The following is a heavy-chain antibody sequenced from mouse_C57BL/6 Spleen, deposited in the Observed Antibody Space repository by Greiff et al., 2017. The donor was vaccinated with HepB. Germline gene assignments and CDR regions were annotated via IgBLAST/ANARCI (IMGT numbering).Heavy chain of an antibody. V-gene: IGHV5-17*01. CDR2: ISSGSSTI. J-gene: IGHJ1*01. CDR1: GFTFSDYG. D-gene: IGHD3-3*01. Sequence: EVKLMESGGGLVKPGGSLKLSCAASGFTFSDYGMHWVRQAPEKGLEWVAYISSGSSTIYYADTVKGRFTISRDNAKNTLFRQMTSLRSEDTSMYCCAGGWDWYFDVWGPGTTVTVSS. CDR3: AGGWDWYFDV.